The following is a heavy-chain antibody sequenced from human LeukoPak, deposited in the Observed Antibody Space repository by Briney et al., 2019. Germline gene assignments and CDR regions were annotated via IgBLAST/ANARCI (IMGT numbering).Heavy chain of an antibody. V-gene: IGHV4-38-2*02. CDR3: ARPGSGWSYYFDY. D-gene: IGHD6-19*01. J-gene: IGHJ4*02. CDR1: GGSITSGYY. Sequence: SETLSLTWTVSGGSITSGYYWGWIRQPPGKGLGGSGSIYHSGSTYYNPSLKSRVTISVDTSKNQFSLKLSSVTAADTAVYYWARPGSGWSYYFDYWGQGTLVTVSS. CDR2: IYHSGST.